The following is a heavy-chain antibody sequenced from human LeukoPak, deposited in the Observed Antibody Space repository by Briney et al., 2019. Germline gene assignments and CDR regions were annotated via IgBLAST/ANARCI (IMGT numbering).Heavy chain of an antibody. D-gene: IGHD2-15*01. Sequence: SETLSLTCAVYGGSFSGYYWSWLRQPPGKGLEWIGEINHSGSTNYNPSLKSRVTISVDTSKNQFSLKLSSVTAADTAVYYCARDDLTSGGDCWGQGTLVTVSS. V-gene: IGHV4-34*01. CDR2: INHSGST. J-gene: IGHJ4*02. CDR1: GGSFSGYY. CDR3: ARDDLTSGGDC.